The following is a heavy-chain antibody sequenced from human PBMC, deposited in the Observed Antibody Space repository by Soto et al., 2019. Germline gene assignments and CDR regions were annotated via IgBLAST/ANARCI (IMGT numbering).Heavy chain of an antibody. D-gene: IGHD3-22*01. CDR2: ISGSGGST. CDR3: AKDETYDSSGPTRHYFDY. V-gene: IGHV3-23*01. J-gene: IGHJ4*02. Sequence: EVQLLESGGGLVQPGGSLRLSCAASGFTFSSYAMSWVRQAPGKGLEWVSAISGSGGSTYYADSVKGRFTISRDNSKNKLYLQMNSLRAEDTAVYYCAKDETYDSSGPTRHYFDYWGQGTLVTVSS. CDR1: GFTFSSYA.